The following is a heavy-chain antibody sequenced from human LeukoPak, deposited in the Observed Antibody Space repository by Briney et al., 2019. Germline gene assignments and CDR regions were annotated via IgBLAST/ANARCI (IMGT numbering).Heavy chain of an antibody. V-gene: IGHV3-33*01. CDR3: TTSPRGKGFDF. J-gene: IGHJ3*01. CDR1: GFSVTRTG. CDR2: IWSDGSNI. Sequence: GGSLRLSCEASGFSVTRTGMHWVSQTPGKGLEWVAVIWSDGSNINYPDSVKGRFTISRDTSKNRLYLQMDSLRVEDTAVYYCTTSPRGKGFDFWGRGTVVTVSS. D-gene: IGHD3-10*01.